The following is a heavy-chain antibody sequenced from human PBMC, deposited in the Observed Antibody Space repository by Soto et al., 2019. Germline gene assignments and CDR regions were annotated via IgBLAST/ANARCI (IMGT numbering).Heavy chain of an antibody. D-gene: IGHD2-2*01. V-gene: IGHV3-30*18. CDR2: ISYDGSNK. CDR1: GFTFSSYG. CDR3: ANLYCSSTSCYVGQDDY. Sequence: QVQLVESGGGVVQPGRSLRLSCAASGFTFSSYGMHWVRQAPGKGLEWVAVISYDGSNKYYADSVKGRFTISRDNSKNTLYLQMNSLSAEDTAVYYCANLYCSSTSCYVGQDDYWGQGTLVTVSS. J-gene: IGHJ4*02.